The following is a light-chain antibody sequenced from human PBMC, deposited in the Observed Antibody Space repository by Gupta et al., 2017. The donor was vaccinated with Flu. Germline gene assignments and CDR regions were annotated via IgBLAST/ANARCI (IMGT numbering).Light chain of an antibody. V-gene: IGLV4-69*01. J-gene: IGLJ3*02. CDR1: SEHSSYA. CDR3: QTWGTGFQV. Sequence: VKLTCTLSSEHSSYAIAWHQQQPEKGPRYLMKVNSDGSHNKGDGIPDRFSGSSSGAERYLTISSLQSEDEADYYCQTWGTGFQVFGGGTKLTVL. CDR2: VNSDGSH.